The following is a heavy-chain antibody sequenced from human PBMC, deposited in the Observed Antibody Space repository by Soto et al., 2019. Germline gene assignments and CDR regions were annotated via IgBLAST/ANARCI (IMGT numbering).Heavy chain of an antibody. J-gene: IGHJ4*02. D-gene: IGHD1-1*01. CDR1: GGSVSSGSYY. Sequence: QVQLQESGPGLVKPSETLSLTCTVSGGSVSSGSYYWSWIRQPPGKGLEWIGYIYYSGSTNYNPSLKSRVTISVDTSKNQFSLKLSSVTAADTAVYYCARVRKRTPYFDSWGQGTLVTVSS. CDR3: ARVRKRTPYFDS. V-gene: IGHV4-61*01. CDR2: IYYSGST.